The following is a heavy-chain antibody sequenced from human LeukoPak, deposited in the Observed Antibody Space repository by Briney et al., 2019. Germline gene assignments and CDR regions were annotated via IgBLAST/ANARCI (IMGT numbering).Heavy chain of an antibody. CDR1: GGTFISYA. CDR3: AREARESYSSGWYADY. V-gene: IGHV1-69*01. CDR2: IIPIFGTA. J-gene: IGHJ4*02. Sequence: ASVKVSCKASGGTFISYAISWVRQAPGQGLEWMGGIIPIFGTANYAQKFQGRVTITADESTSTAYMELSSLRSEDTAVYYCAREARESYSSGWYADYWGQGTLVTVSP. D-gene: IGHD6-19*01.